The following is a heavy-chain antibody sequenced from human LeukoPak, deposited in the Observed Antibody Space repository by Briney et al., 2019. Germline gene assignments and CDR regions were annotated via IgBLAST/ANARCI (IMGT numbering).Heavy chain of an antibody. CDR1: GFAFSNHN. CDR3: AGYGDYAP. J-gene: IGHJ5*02. CDR2: ISTSSSTM. D-gene: IGHD4-17*01. V-gene: IGHV3-48*01. Sequence: PGGSLRLSCAASGFAFSNHNMNWVRQAPGKGLEWVSYISTSSSTMSYADSVKGRFTISRDNAKNLLYLQMNSLRAEDTAVYYCAGYGDYAPWGQGTLVTVSS.